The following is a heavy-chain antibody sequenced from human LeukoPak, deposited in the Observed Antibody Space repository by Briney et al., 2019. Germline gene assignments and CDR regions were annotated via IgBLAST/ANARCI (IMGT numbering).Heavy chain of an antibody. V-gene: IGHV3-64D*06. J-gene: IGHJ4*02. Sequence: GGSLRLSCSASGFPFSSFGMHWVSQAPGKGLEYVSTISNNGASTYYADSVRGRFTISRDNSKNMFYLQMNSPRAEDAALYYCVKSTYSGSYFPFDYWGQGTLVTVSS. D-gene: IGHD1-26*01. CDR1: GFPFSSFG. CDR3: VKSTYSGSYFPFDY. CDR2: ISNNGAST.